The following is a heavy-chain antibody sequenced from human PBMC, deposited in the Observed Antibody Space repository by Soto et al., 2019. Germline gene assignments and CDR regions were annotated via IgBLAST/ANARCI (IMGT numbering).Heavy chain of an antibody. J-gene: IGHJ1*01. CDR2: IYYSGST. CDR3: AVQVSWELTTEYFQH. Sequence: PSETLSLTCTVSGGSISSGDYYWSWIRQPPGKGLEWIGYIYYSGSTYYNPSLKSRVTISVDTSKNQFSPKLSSVTAADTAVYYCAVQVSWELTTEYFQHWGQGTLVTVSS. V-gene: IGHV4-30-4*01. CDR1: GGSISSGDYY. D-gene: IGHD1-26*01.